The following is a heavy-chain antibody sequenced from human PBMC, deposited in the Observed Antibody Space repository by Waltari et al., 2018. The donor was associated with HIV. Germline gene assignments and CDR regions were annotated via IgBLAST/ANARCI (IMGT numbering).Heavy chain of an antibody. D-gene: IGHD2-2*01. J-gene: IGHJ6*02. CDR3: ARLGYCSSARCPSGYYYSYGMGV. CDR1: GYNFTTYW. Sequence: EVQLVQSGAEVKKPGESLKISCKGSGYNFTTYWIGWVRQMPGKGLEWMGITYPVDSDTSYSPACRGQVTISADKSMSTAYLQWSSLQASDTAIYYCARLGYCSSARCPSGYYYSYGMGVWGQGTTVTVSS. CDR2: TYPVDSDT. V-gene: IGHV5-51*01.